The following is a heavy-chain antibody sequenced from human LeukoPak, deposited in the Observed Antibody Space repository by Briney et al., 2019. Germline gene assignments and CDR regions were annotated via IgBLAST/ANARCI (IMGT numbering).Heavy chain of an antibody. J-gene: IGHJ4*02. Sequence: ASVKVSCKASGYTFTGYYMHWVRQAPGQGLEWMGWINPNSGGTNYVQKFQGRVTMTRDTSISTAYMELSRLRSEDTAVYYCARGAKFLITMVRGVYYFDYWGQGTLVTVSS. CDR1: GYTFTGYY. CDR3: ARGAKFLITMVRGVYYFDY. D-gene: IGHD3-10*01. V-gene: IGHV1-2*02. CDR2: INPNSGGT.